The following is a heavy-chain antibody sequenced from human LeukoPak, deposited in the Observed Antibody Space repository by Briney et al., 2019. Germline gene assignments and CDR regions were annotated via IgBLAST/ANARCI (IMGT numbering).Heavy chain of an antibody. CDR1: GGSISSGGYY. J-gene: IGHJ3*02. Sequence: KASQTLSLTCTVSGGSISSGGYYWGWIRQPPGKGLEWIVYIYYSGSAYYNPSLKSRFTISVDTSKNQFSLKLSSVTAADTAVYYCARGGTMMYAFDIWGQGTMVTVSS. CDR2: IYYSGSA. V-gene: IGHV4-30-4*08. CDR3: ARGGTMMYAFDI. D-gene: IGHD3-22*01.